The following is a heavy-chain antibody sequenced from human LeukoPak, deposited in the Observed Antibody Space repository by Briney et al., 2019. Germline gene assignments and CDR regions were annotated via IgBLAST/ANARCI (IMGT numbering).Heavy chain of an antibody. CDR3: ARDLGRSNYYGSDN. D-gene: IGHD3-10*01. V-gene: IGHV4-4*07. J-gene: IGHJ4*02. CDR2: ICTSGST. Sequence: SETLSLTCTVSGGSISSYYWSWIRQPAGKGLEWIGRICTSGSTNYNPSLKSRVTMSVDTSKNQFSLKLSSVTAADTAVYYCARDLGRSNYYGSDNWGQGTLVTVSS. CDR1: GGSISSYY.